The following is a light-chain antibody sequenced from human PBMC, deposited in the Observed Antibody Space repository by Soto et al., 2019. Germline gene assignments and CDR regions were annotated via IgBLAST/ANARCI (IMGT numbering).Light chain of an antibody. CDR3: QQYDKWPPST. V-gene: IGKV3-15*01. Sequence: ERVMTQAPATLSESTGERATLSCRASQSVNIFLAWYQQKPGQAPRLLIYDASTRATGIPARFSGSGSGTDFTLTISSLQSEDSAVYFCQQYDKWPPSTLGQGTKVDSK. J-gene: IGKJ1*01. CDR1: QSVNIF. CDR2: DAS.